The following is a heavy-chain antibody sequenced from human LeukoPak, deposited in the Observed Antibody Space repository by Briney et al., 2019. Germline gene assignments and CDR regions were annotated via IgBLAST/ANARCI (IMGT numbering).Heavy chain of an antibody. CDR2: IYSGGST. D-gene: IGHD3-9*01. Sequence: GGSLRLSCAASGFTFSSNCMSWVRQAPGKGLEWVSVIYSGGSTYYSDSVKGRFTISRDNSKNTLYLQMNSLRAEDTAVYYCARRAYYILPGREDWGQEPRVSVSS. J-gene: IGHJ4*02. CDR1: GFTFSSNC. V-gene: IGHV3-53*01. CDR3: ARRAYYILPGRED.